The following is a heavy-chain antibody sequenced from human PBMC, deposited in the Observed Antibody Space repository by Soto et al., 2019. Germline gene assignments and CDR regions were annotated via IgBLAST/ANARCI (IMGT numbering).Heavy chain of an antibody. Sequence: EVQLVESGGGLVQPGGSLRLSCVVSGFTFSDHYMDWVRQAPGKGLEWVGRIRNKANSYTTVYAASVKGRFTISRDDSKNSMYLQMNSLKIEDTAVYYCVIGPNSRYLVTTWDYRGQGTLVTVSS. D-gene: IGHD4-17*01. CDR3: VIGPNSRYLVTTWDY. J-gene: IGHJ4*02. CDR1: GFTFSDHY. CDR2: IRNKANSYTT. V-gene: IGHV3-72*01.